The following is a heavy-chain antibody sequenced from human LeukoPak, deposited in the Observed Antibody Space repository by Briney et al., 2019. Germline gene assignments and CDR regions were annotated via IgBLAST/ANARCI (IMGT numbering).Heavy chain of an antibody. D-gene: IGHD1-20*01. V-gene: IGHV4-59*11. Sequence: SETLSLTCTVSGGSISSHYWSWIWQPPGKGLEWIGYIYYSGSTNYNPSLKSRVTIPVDTSKNQFSLKLSSVTAADTAVYYCARVNWNYFDYWGQGTLVTVSS. CDR2: IYYSGST. J-gene: IGHJ4*02. CDR1: GGSISSHY. CDR3: ARVNWNYFDY.